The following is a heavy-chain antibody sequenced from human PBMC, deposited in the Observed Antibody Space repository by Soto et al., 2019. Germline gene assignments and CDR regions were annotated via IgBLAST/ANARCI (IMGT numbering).Heavy chain of an antibody. CDR3: ARDPYYYDSSGYQPFDY. D-gene: IGHD3-22*01. CDR2: ISAYNGNT. Sequence: ASVKVSCKASGYTFTSYGISWVRQAPGQGLEWMGWISAYNGNTNYAQKLQGRVTMTTDTSTSTAYMELRSLRSDDTAVYYCARDPYYYDSSGYQPFDYWGQGTLVXVS. J-gene: IGHJ4*02. CDR1: GYTFTSYG. V-gene: IGHV1-18*01.